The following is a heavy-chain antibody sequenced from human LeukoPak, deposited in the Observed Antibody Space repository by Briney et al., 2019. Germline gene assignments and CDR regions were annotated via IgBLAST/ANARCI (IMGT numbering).Heavy chain of an antibody. Sequence: PSETLSLTCTVSGGSISSNYWSWIRQPPGKGLEWIGYIYYSGSTNYNPSLKSRVTISVDTSKNQFSLKLNSVTAADTAVYYCARMIRYYDSSGYVNWFDTWGQGTLVTVSS. J-gene: IGHJ5*02. V-gene: IGHV4-59*01. CDR1: GGSISSNY. CDR3: ARMIRYYDSSGYVNWFDT. D-gene: IGHD3-22*01. CDR2: IYYSGST.